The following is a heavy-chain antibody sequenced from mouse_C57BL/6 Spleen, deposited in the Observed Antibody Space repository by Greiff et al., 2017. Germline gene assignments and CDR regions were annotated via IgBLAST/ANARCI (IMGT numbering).Heavy chain of an antibody. Sequence: QVQLQQPGAELVRPGTSVKLSCKASGYTFTSYWMHWVKQRPGQGLEWIGVIDPSDSYTNYNQKFKGQVTLTVDPSSSPAYMHLSSLTSEDSSVYYCAITWTRDYWGQGTTLTVSS. D-gene: IGHD4-1*01. CDR2: IDPSDSYT. V-gene: IGHV1-59*01. J-gene: IGHJ2*01. CDR3: AITWTRDY. CDR1: GYTFTSYW.